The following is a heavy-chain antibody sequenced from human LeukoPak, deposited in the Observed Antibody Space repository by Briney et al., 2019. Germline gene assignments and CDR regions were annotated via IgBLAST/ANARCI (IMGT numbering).Heavy chain of an antibody. CDR3: ARDRSDSYDYVLLDN. CDR2: INPYDGNT. V-gene: IGHV1-18*01. CDR1: GYTFASYG. J-gene: IGHJ4*02. Sequence: ASVKVSCKTSGYTFASYGFSWVRQAPGQGLEWMGWINPYDGNTNYAQKLQGRVTMTTDTSTNTAYMELRSLRSDDTAVFYCARDRSDSYDYVLLDNWGQGTLVTVSS. D-gene: IGHD3-16*01.